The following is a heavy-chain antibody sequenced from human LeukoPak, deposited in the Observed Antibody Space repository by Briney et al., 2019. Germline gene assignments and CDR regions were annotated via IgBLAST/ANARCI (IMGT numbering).Heavy chain of an antibody. Sequence: GASVKVSCKASGYTFTRYYMHWGRQAPGQGLEWMGIINPSGGSTSYAQKFQGRVTMTRDTPTSTVYMELSSRRSEDTAVYYCAREKVDTAMVTFSYWGQGTLVTVSS. J-gene: IGHJ4*02. V-gene: IGHV1-46*01. D-gene: IGHD5-18*01. CDR3: AREKVDTAMVTFSY. CDR1: GYTFTRYY. CDR2: INPSGGST.